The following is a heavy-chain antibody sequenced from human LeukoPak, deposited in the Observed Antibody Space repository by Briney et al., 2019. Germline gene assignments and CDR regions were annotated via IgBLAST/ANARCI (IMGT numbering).Heavy chain of an antibody. Sequence: GGSLRLSCAASGFTLSSYSMNWVRQAPGKGLEWVSSISSSSSYIYYADSVKGRFTISRDNAKNSLYLQMNSLRAEDTAVYYCARDTVVRGVIKRAFDYWGQGTLVTVSS. CDR3: ARDTVVRGVIKRAFDY. CDR2: ISSSSSYI. CDR1: GFTLSSYS. V-gene: IGHV3-21*01. D-gene: IGHD3-10*01. J-gene: IGHJ4*02.